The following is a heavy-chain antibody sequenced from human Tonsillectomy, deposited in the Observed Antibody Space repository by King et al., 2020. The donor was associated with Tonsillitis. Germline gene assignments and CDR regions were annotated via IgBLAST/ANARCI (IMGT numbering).Heavy chain of an antibody. D-gene: IGHD3-10*01. CDR2: IWSDGNNK. CDR1: GFTFSSEG. J-gene: IGHJ4*02. V-gene: IGHV3-33*08. Sequence: VQLVESGGGVVQPGRSLRLSCAASGFTFSSEGMHWVRQAPGKGLEWVAVIWSDGNNKYYADSVKGRFTISRDNSKNTLYLQMNSLRVEDTAVYYCAREGTYGSGTLLDYWGQGTLVTVSS. CDR3: AREGTYGSGTLLDY.